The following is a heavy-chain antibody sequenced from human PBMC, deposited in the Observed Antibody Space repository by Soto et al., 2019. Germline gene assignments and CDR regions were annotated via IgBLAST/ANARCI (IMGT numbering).Heavy chain of an antibody. D-gene: IGHD3-10*01. J-gene: IGHJ6*02. CDR3: AIDGSWFGKQQMHYYGMDV. CDR2: ISYDGSNK. CDR1: GFTFSSYG. Sequence: QVQLVESGGGVVQPGKSLRLSCAASGFTFSSYGMHWVRQAPGKGLEWVAVISYDGSNKFYTDSVKGRFTSSRDNSKNTLYLQRNRLRVEDTAVYYCAIDGSWFGKQQMHYYGMDVWGQGTTVTVSS. V-gene: IGHV3-30*03.